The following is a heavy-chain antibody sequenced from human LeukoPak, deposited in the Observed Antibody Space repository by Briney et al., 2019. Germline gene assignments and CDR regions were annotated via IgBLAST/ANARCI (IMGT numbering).Heavy chain of an antibody. CDR2: IYYSGST. CDR1: GGSISSYY. CDR3: ASTLRYFDWSRSGDACDI. Sequence: SETLSLTCTVSGGSISSYYWSWIRQPPGKGLEWIGYIYYSGSTNYNPSLKSRVTISVDTSKNQSSLKLSAVTAADTAVYYCASTLRYFDWSRSGDACDIWGQGTMVTVSS. V-gene: IGHV4-59*01. J-gene: IGHJ3*02. D-gene: IGHD3-9*01.